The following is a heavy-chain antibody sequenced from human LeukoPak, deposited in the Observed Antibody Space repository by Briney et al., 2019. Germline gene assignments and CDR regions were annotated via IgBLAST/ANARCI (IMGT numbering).Heavy chain of an antibody. Sequence: GGSLRLSCSASGFTFSSYALHWVRQAPGKVLEWVAVISYDGSNKYYADSVKVRFTISRDNSKNTPYLHMKSLSAEDSAVYSCARDDCSSTSCYTVWSWRSRSPDDYWGQGTLVTVSS. J-gene: IGHJ4*02. CDR1: GFTFSSYA. CDR2: ISYDGSNK. V-gene: IGHV3-30*01. D-gene: IGHD2-2*02. CDR3: ARDDCSSTSCYTVWSWRSRSPDDY.